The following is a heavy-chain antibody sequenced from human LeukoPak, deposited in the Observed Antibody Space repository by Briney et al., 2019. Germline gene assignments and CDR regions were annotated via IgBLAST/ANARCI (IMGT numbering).Heavy chain of an antibody. CDR1: GFTFSHYF. Sequence: GRCLRLSCAASGFTFSHYFMHWVRQAPGKGLEYLSVISYTGDKTYYAKSVKGRFIISRDNSKNTLYLQMGSLTSEDTAVYYCARVPSVAGYSGSELDLWGQGTLVTVSS. J-gene: IGHJ4*02. CDR2: ISYTGDKT. D-gene: IGHD5-12*01. V-gene: IGHV3-64*01. CDR3: ARVPSVAGYSGSELDL.